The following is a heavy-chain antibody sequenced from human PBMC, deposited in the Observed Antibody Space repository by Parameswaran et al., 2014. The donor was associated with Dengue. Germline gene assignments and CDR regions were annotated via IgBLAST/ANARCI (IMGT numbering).Heavy chain of an antibody. CDR3: ARFLGSEWLRFFDY. J-gene: IGHJ4*02. CDR2: IYYSGST. V-gene: IGHV4-31*02. D-gene: IGHD5-12*01. Sequence: RWIRQPPGKGLEWIGYIYYSGSTYYNPSLKSRVTISVDTSKNQFSLRLSSVTAADTAVYYCARFLGSEWLRFFDYWGQGTLVTVSS.